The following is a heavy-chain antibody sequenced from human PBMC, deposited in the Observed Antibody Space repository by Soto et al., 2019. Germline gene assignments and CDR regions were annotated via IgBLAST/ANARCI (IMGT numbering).Heavy chain of an antibody. J-gene: IGHJ4*02. V-gene: IGHV4-34*01. CDR2: INHSGST. Sequence: QVQLQQWGAGLLKPSETLSLTCAVYGGSFSGYYWSWIRQPPGKGLEWIGEINHSGSTNYNPSLKSRVTISVDTSKNQFSLKLSSVTAADTAVYYCERGNRFKAAAGTYSSGWKYYFDYWGQGTLVTVSS. CDR3: ERGNRFKAAAGTYSSGWKYYFDY. CDR1: GGSFSGYY. D-gene: IGHD6-13*01.